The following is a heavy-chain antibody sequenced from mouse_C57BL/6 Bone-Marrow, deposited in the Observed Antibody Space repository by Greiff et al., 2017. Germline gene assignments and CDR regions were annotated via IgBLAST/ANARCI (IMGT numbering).Heavy chain of an antibody. CDR2: FYPGSGSI. D-gene: IGHD1-1*01. V-gene: IGHV1-62-2*01. J-gene: IGHJ1*03. CDR3: ARHDIYYYGTWYFDV. CDR1: GYTFTEYT. Sequence: VQGVESGAELVKPGASVKLSCKASGYTFTEYTIHWVKQRSGQGLEWIGWFYPGSGSIKYNEKFKDKATLTADKSSSTVYMELSRLTSEDSAVYFCARHDIYYYGTWYFDVWGTGTTVTVSS.